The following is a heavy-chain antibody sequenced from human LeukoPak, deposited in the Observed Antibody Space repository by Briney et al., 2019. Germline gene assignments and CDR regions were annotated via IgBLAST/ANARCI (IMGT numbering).Heavy chain of an antibody. Sequence: PGGSLRLSCPTSGFAFSSFGMHWVRQAPGKGLEWVGFIRYDGTIKYYADSVKGRFTISRDNSKNTLYLQMNSLRADDTAVYYCAKNAATYYYDSSGYYDHFDYWGQGTLVTVSS. CDR3: AKNAATYYYDSSGYYDHFDY. J-gene: IGHJ4*02. CDR1: GFAFSSFG. D-gene: IGHD3-22*01. CDR2: IRYDGTIK. V-gene: IGHV3-30*02.